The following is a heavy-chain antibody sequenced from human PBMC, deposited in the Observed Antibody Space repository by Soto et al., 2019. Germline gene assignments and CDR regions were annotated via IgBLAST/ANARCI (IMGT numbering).Heavy chain of an antibody. V-gene: IGHV3-15*07. CDR1: GFTFSKAW. J-gene: IGHJ4*02. Sequence: EVQLVESGGGLVKPGGSLRLSCAACGFTFSKAWMNWVRQAPGKGLEWVGRIKSKSDGGTTDYAAPVKDRFTILRDDSKNTLYLQMNSLKTEDTAVYYCVTDGAELVSGWVYWGQGTLVTVSS. CDR3: VTDGAELVSGWVY. D-gene: IGHD3-3*01. CDR2: IKSKSDGGTT.